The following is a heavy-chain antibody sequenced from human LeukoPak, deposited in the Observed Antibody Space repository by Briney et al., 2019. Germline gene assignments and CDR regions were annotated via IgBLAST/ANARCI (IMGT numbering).Heavy chain of an antibody. CDR3: ATQAWRTHGAGGYHDDC. J-gene: IGHJ4*01. D-gene: IGHD2-8*01. V-gene: IGHV3-48*01. CDR1: GFSFSTNS. Sequence: PGGSLRLSCAASGFSFSTNSLIWGRHAPAKGLEWVSYMSPGSSTIYYADFAKGRFTISRDDGEKSLYLQMNPLRAEDTAVYYCATQAWRTHGAGGYHDDCWGDGTLVTVSS. CDR2: MSPGSSTI.